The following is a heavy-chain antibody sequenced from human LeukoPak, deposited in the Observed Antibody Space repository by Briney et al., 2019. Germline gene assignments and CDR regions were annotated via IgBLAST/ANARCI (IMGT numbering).Heavy chain of an antibody. CDR2: ISAYNGNT. D-gene: IGHD3-22*01. Sequence: ASVKVSCKASGYTFTSYGISWVRQAPGQGLEWMGWISAYNGNTNYAQKLQGRVTMTTDTSTGTAYMELRNLRSDDTAVYYCARDPGGGAEYYYDSSGYARNWGQGTLVTVSS. J-gene: IGHJ4*02. CDR1: GYTFTSYG. V-gene: IGHV1-18*01. CDR3: ARDPGGGAEYYYDSSGYARN.